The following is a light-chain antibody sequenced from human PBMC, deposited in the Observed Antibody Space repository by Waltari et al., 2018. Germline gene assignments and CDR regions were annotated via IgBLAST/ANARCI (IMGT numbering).Light chain of an antibody. CDR1: QSVSNN. Sequence: EIVMTQSPATLSLSPGERATLSCRASQSVSNNLAWYQQKPGQTPRLLIYGASSRATGIPDRFSGSGSGTDFTLTISNLEPEDVGVYYCLQRSNWPHSFGQGTKVEI. CDR3: LQRSNWPHS. CDR2: GAS. J-gene: IGKJ2*03. V-gene: IGKV3D-15*01.